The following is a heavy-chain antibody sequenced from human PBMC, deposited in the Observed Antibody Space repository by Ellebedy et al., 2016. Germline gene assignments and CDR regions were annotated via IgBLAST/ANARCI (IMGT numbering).Heavy chain of an antibody. J-gene: IGHJ3*02. D-gene: IGHD3-22*01. CDR3: AGADHYYDTRMGAFEI. V-gene: IGHV4-59*13. CDR2: IYYSGNT. Sequence: GSLRLXCTVSGASISTYYWSWFRQSPGRGLEWIGYIYYSGNTKSNPSFRGRVTISIDTSKNQFSLKLSSVTAADTAVYYCAGADHYYDTRMGAFEIWGQGTMVTVSS. CDR1: GASISTYY.